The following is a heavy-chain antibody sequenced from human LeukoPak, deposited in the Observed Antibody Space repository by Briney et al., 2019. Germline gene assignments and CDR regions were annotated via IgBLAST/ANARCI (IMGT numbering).Heavy chain of an antibody. Sequence: ASVKVSCKASGGTFSSYAISWVRQAPGQGLEWMGWMNPNSGNTGYAQKFQGRVTITRNTSISTAYMELSSLRSEDTAVYYCARGGYSSSWYGGYYYYYYMDVWGKGTTVTVSS. CDR2: MNPNSGNT. V-gene: IGHV1-8*03. J-gene: IGHJ6*03. D-gene: IGHD6-13*01. CDR3: ARGGYSSSWYGGYYYYYYMDV. CDR1: GGTFSSYA.